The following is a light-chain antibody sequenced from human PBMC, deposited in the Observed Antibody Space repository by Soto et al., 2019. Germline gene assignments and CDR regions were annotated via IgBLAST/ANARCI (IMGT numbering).Light chain of an antibody. CDR2: EVS. CDR3: SSYAGSNNFV. J-gene: IGLJ1*01. Sequence: HSVLTQAPSASGSPGQSVTISCTGTSSDVGGYNYVSWYQQHPGKAPKLMIYEVSKRPSGVPDRFSGSKSGNTASLTVSGLQAEDEADYYCSSYAGSNNFVFGTGTKVTVL. CDR1: SSDVGGYNY. V-gene: IGLV2-8*01.